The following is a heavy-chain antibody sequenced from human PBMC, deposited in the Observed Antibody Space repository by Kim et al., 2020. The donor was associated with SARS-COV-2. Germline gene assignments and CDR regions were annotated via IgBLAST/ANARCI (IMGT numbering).Heavy chain of an antibody. Sequence: YADSVKGRVTISRDNSKNTLHLQMNSLRAEDTAVYYCARSNSGSYYSHFDYWGQGTLVTVSS. V-gene: IGHV3-30*01. CDR3: ARSNSGSYYSHFDY. J-gene: IGHJ4*02. D-gene: IGHD1-26*01.